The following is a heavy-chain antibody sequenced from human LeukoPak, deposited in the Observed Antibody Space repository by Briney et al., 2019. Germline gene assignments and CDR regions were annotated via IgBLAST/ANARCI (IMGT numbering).Heavy chain of an antibody. V-gene: IGHV4-39*07. CDR3: ARLPPPYYYDSSGYYGPYFQH. D-gene: IGHD3-22*01. J-gene: IGHJ1*01. Sequence: SETLSLTCTVSGGSISSSSYYWGWIRQPPGKGLEWIGSIYYSGSTYYNPSLKSRVTISVDTSKNQFSLKLSSVTAADTAVYYCARLPPPYYYDSSGYYGPYFQHWGQGTLVTVSS. CDR1: GGSISSSSYY. CDR2: IYYSGST.